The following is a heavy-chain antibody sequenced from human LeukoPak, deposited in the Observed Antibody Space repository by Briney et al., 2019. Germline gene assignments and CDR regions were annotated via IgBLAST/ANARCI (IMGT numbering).Heavy chain of an antibody. Sequence: GGSLRLSCAASGFTFSGFWMSWVRQAPWKGLEWVANIKQDGSENYYVDSVKGRFIISRDSARNSLYLQMNSLRAEDTAMYYCTREDYGVDSWGQGTLVTVAS. CDR2: IKQDGSEN. J-gene: IGHJ4*02. CDR3: TREDYGVDS. V-gene: IGHV3-7*01. D-gene: IGHD3-16*01. CDR1: GFTFSGFW.